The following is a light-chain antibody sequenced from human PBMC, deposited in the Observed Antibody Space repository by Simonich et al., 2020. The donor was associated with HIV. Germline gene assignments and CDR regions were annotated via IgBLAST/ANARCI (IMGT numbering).Light chain of an antibody. J-gene: IGKJ1*01. CDR3: QQYNNWPRT. CDR2: GAS. Sequence: EIVLTQSPGTLSLSPGERATLSCRASQSVSSSYLAWYQQKPGQAPRLLIYGASTRATGIPARFRGSGSGTGFTLTISSLQSEDFAVYYCQQYNNWPRTFGLGTKVEMK. CDR1: QSVSSSY. V-gene: IGKV3-15*01.